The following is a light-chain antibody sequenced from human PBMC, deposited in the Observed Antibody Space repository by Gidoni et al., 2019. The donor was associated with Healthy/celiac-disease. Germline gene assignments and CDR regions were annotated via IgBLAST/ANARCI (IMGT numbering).Light chain of an antibody. CDR1: SSDVGGYNY. Sequence: SAAPGQSITISCTGTSSDVGGYNYDSWYQQQPGKAPKLMIYEVSNRPSGVSNRFSGSKSGNTASLTISGLQAEDEADYYCSSYTSSSPWVFGGGTKLTVL. CDR2: EVS. V-gene: IGLV2-14*01. CDR3: SSYTSSSPWV. J-gene: IGLJ3*02.